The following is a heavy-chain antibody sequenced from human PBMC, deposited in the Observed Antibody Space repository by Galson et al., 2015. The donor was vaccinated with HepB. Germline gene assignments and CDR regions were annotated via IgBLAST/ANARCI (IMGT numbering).Heavy chain of an antibody. V-gene: IGHV3-21*01. CDR2: INSNSRYI. D-gene: IGHD3-10*01. J-gene: IGHJ4*02. Sequence: SLRLSCAASGFTFSSDSMTWVRQAPGQGLEWVSYINSNSRYIYYTDSMKGRFTISRDNAKNSLYLQMNSLRVEDTAVYYCARGARGSGSFADYWGQGTLVTVSS. CDR1: GFTFSSDS. CDR3: ARGARGSGSFADY.